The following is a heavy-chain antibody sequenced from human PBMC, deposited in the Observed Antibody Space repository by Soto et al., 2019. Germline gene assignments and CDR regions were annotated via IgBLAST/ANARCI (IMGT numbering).Heavy chain of an antibody. V-gene: IGHV3-23*01. CDR2: FRTSGDGGTT. CDR1: GFTFSSYS. Sequence: GGSLRLSCAASGFTFSSYSMSWGRQAPGKGLEWVSGFRTSGDGGTTYYADSVKGRFTISRDHSKNMLFLQMNSRRAEDTAIYYCAKKVNSGPGSQYFDYWGQGTLVTSPQ. J-gene: IGHJ4*02. D-gene: IGHD3-10*01. CDR3: AKKVNSGPGSQYFDY.